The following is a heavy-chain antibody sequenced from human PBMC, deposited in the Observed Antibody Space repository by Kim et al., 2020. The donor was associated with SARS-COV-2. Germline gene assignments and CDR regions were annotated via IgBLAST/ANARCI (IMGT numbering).Heavy chain of an antibody. Sequence: GGSLRLSCAASGFTFSDYYMSWIRQAPGKGLEWVSYISSSGSTIYYADSVKGRFTISRDNAKNSLYLQMNSLRAEDTAVYYCARDLNDFWSGYYFDYYYGMDVWGQGTTVTVSS. CDR1: GFTFSDYY. CDR3: ARDLNDFWSGYYFDYYYGMDV. D-gene: IGHD3-3*01. J-gene: IGHJ6*02. CDR2: ISSSGSTI. V-gene: IGHV3-11*01.